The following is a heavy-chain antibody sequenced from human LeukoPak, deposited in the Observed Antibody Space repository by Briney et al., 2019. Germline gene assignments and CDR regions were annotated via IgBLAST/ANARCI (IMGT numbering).Heavy chain of an antibody. CDR3: ARVGSTSHLHYYYYGMDV. D-gene: IGHD2-2*01. J-gene: IGHJ6*02. Sequence: ASVKVSCKASGGTVSSYAISWVRQAPGQGLEWMGRIIPILGIANYAQKFQGRVTITADKSTSTAYMELSSLRSEDTAVYYCARVGSTSHLHYYYYGMDVWGQGTTVTVSS. V-gene: IGHV1-69*04. CDR2: IIPILGIA. CDR1: GGTVSSYA.